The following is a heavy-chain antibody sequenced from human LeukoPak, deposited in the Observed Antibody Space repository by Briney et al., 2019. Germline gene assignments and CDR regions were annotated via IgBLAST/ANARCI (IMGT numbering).Heavy chain of an antibody. V-gene: IGHV3-30*18. CDR1: GFTFSTYG. Sequence: GGSLRLSCAASGFTFSTYGMHWVRQAPGKGLEWVAILSYGENNPYYADSVKGRFTISRDNSQNTLYLQMNSLRVEDTAVYYCAKDDSSGYYYTDYWGRGTLVTVS. D-gene: IGHD3-22*01. CDR2: LSYGENNP. CDR3: AKDDSSGYYYTDY. J-gene: IGHJ4*02.